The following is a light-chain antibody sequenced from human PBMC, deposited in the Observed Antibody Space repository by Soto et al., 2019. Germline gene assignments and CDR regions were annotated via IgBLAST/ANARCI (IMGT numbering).Light chain of an antibody. Sequence: NFMLTQPHSVSESPGKTVTISYTRSSGSIASNYVQWYQQRPGSAPTTVIYEDNQRPSGVPDRFSGSIDSSSNSASLTISGLKTEDEADYYCQSYDSSSCVFGGGTKLTVL. CDR1: SGSIASNY. J-gene: IGLJ2*01. V-gene: IGLV6-57*04. CDR2: EDN. CDR3: QSYDSSSCV.